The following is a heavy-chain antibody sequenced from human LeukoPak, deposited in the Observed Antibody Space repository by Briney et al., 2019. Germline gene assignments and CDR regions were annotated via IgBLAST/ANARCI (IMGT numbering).Heavy chain of an antibody. J-gene: IGHJ4*02. CDR1: GYTFTGYY. D-gene: IGHD3-9*01. V-gene: IGHV1-2*02. Sequence: ASVKVSCTASGYTFTGYYMHWVRQAPGQGLEWMGWINPNHGDTNYAQKFQDRVSMTRDTSISTAYMHLSRLRSADTAVYYCARSPHILTGENFDYWGQGTLLTVSS. CDR3: ARSPHILTGENFDY. CDR2: INPNHGDT.